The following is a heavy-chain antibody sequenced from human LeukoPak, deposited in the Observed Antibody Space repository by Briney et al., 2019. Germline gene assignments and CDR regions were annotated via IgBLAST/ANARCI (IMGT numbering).Heavy chain of an antibody. CDR2: ISGNNDNP. J-gene: IGHJ4*02. Sequence: ASVKVSCKASGYTFSNFGISWVRQAPGQGLEWMGWISGNNDNPNYGQKFQGRFTVTTDSSTSTAYMELRNLRSDDTAVYYCARDGTSTDDCWGQGTLVTVSS. D-gene: IGHD2-2*01. CDR1: GYTFSNFG. V-gene: IGHV1-18*01. CDR3: ARDGTSTDDC.